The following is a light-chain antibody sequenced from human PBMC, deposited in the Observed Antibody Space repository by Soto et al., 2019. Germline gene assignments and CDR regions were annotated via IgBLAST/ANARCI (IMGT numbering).Light chain of an antibody. CDR2: GVS. Sequence: QSVLTQPASVSGSPGQSITISCTGTSSYVGVYYYVSWFQQHPGKAPKLMIYGVSERPSGVPDRFSGSKSGNTASLTISGLQAEDEADYYCCSYVDTDTWVFGGGTKVTVL. CDR3: CSYVDTDTWV. V-gene: IGLV2-11*01. CDR1: SSYVGVYYY. J-gene: IGLJ3*02.